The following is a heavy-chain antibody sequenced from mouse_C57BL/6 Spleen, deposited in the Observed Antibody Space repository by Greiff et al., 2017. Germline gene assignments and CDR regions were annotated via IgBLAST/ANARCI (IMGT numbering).Heavy chain of an antibody. CDR3: GRRCYGNSYDSMDY. CDR1: GYTFTDYT. D-gene: IGHD1-1*01. Sequence: VQLHQSDAELVKPGASVKISCKVSGYTFTDYTIHWMKQRPEQGLEWIGYINPRNGSTKYNEKFKGKATLTAAKSSSTAYRKLNSLTSEDSAVYFCGRRCYGNSYDSMDYWGQGTSVTVSS. V-gene: IGHV1-78*01. CDR2: INPRNGST. J-gene: IGHJ4*01.